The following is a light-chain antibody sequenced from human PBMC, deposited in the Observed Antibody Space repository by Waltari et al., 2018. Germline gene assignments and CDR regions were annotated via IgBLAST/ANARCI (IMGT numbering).Light chain of an antibody. CDR2: RSD. CDR3: ASWDDSLNGHWV. V-gene: IGLV1-44*01. J-gene: IGLJ3*02. CDR1: YSNIGGNV. Sequence: QSVLTQPPSASGTPGQRVTISCSGRYSNIGGNVVNCYHQLPGKAPKLLIYRSDRRPSGVPVRFSGSKSGSSASLAIDGLHSEDEADYYCASWDDSLNGHWVFGGGTKVTVL.